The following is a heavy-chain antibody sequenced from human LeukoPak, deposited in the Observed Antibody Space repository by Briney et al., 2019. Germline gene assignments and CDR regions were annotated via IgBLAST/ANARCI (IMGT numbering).Heavy chain of an antibody. CDR1: GFIFSNAW. J-gene: IGHJ6*02. Sequence: PGGSLRLSCAASGFIFSNAWMSWVRQAPGKGLEWVSYISSRSSNIYYADSVKGRFTISRDNAKNSLYLQMNSLRDEDTAVYYCARIPGGYYYGMDVWGQGTTVTVSS. CDR2: ISSRSSNI. CDR3: ARIPGGYYYGMDV. V-gene: IGHV3-48*02. D-gene: IGHD3-16*01.